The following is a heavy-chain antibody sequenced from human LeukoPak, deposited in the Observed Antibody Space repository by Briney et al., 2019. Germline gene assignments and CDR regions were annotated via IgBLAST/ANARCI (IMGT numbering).Heavy chain of an antibody. Sequence: ASVKVSCKASGYTFTDHYIHWVRQAPGQGFEWMGWINPNTGGTDYAQKFQDRIAISTYTSISPVYMELSRLKSDDTALYYCARDLATIDGIAWYYFENWGQGTLVTVS. V-gene: IGHV1-2*02. J-gene: IGHJ4*02. CDR3: ARDLATIDGIAWYYFEN. CDR2: INPNTGGT. D-gene: IGHD5-12*01. CDR1: GYTFTDHY.